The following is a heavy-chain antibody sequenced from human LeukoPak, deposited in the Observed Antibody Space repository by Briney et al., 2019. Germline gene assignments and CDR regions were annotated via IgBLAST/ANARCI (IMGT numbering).Heavy chain of an antibody. Sequence: GGSLRLSCAASGFTFSNYWMSWVRQAPGKGLEWVANIKQDGSEKYYVDSVRGRLTISRDNAKNSLYLQMNSLRGEDTALYCCARLYTSGCFDYWGQGTLVTVSS. CDR1: GFTFSNYW. D-gene: IGHD6-19*01. J-gene: IGHJ4*02. V-gene: IGHV3-7*01. CDR3: ARLYTSGCFDY. CDR2: IKQDGSEK.